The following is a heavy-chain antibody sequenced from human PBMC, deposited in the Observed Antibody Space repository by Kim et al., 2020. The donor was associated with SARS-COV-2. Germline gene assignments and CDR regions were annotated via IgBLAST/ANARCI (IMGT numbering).Heavy chain of an antibody. CDR2: INHSGST. D-gene: IGHD4-17*01. CDR3: ARGSPVTTFYHYYYGMDV. CDR1: GGSFSGYY. V-gene: IGHV4-34*01. Sequence: SETLSLTCAVYGGSFSGYYWSWIRQPPGKGLEWIGEINHSGSTNYNPSLKSRVTISVDTSKNQFSLKLSSVTAADTVVYYCARGSPVTTFYHYYYGMDVWGQGTTVTVSS. J-gene: IGHJ6*02.